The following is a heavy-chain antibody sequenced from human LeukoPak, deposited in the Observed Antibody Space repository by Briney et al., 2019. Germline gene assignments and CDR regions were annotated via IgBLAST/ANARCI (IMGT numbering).Heavy chain of an antibody. CDR3: ARDGAPLTGDYFDY. D-gene: IGHD1-14*01. CDR2: IRYEGSNK. V-gene: IGHV3-30*02. J-gene: IGHJ4*02. CDR1: ACTSTSYG. Sequence: PGGSLRLSCAASACTSTSYGTHSVRQAPPKAPQWVAFIRYEGSNKYYADSVNGRFTISRDNAKNSLYLQMNSLSAEDTAVYYCARDGAPLTGDYFDYWGQGTLVTVSS.